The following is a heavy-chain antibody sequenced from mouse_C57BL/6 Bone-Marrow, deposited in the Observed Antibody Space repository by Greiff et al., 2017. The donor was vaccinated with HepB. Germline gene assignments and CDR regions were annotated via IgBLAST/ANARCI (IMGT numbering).Heavy chain of an antibody. CDR3: ARHKTGTFAY. D-gene: IGHD4-1*01. V-gene: IGHV5-6*01. J-gene: IGHJ3*01. CDR1: GFTFSSYG. CDR2: ISSGGSYT. Sequence: EVHLVESGGDLVKPGGSLKLSCAASGFTFSSYGMSWVRQTPDKRLEWVATISSGGSYTYYPDSVKGRFTISRDNAKNTLYLQMSSLKSEDTAMYYCARHKTGTFAYWGQGTLVTVSA.